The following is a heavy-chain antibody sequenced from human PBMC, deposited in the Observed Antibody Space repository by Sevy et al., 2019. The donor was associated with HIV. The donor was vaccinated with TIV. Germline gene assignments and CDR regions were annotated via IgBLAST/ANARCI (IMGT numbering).Heavy chain of an antibody. CDR3: VREDINAPRTLLSFYI. CDR2: INPNSGVT. J-gene: IGHJ3*02. D-gene: IGHD3-3*01. V-gene: IGHV1-2*06. Sequence: ASVKVSCKTTGYIFSDYNMHWVRQAPGQGLEWMALINPNSGVTIYAHKFRGRVSVTRDTSMSTAYMELSGLTSDDTAVYYCVREDINAPRTLLSFYIWGQGTMVTVSS. CDR1: GYIFSDYN.